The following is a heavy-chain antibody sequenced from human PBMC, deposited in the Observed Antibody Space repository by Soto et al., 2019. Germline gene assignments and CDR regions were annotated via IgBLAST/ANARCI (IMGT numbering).Heavy chain of an antibody. CDR1: GGTFSSYA. D-gene: IGHD2-15*01. V-gene: IGHV1-69*01. CDR3: ARYCSGGSCFPGGGYYYGMDV. J-gene: IGHJ6*02. CDR2: IIPIFGTA. Sequence: QVQLVQSGAEVKKPGSSVKVSCKASGGTFSSYAISWVRQAPGQGLEWMGGIIPIFGTANYAQKFQGRVTITADESTSTAYMELSSLRSEDKAVYYCARYCSGGSCFPGGGYYYGMDVWGQGTTVTVSS.